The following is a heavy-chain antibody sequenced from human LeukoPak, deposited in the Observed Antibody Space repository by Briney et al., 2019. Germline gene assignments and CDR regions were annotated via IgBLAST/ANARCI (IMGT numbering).Heavy chain of an antibody. Sequence: PGGSLRLSCAASGFTFSSYSMNWVRQAPGKGLEWVSSISSSSSYIYYADSVKGRFTISRDNAKNSLYLQMNSLRAEDTAVYYCARDTGERYDAFDIWGQGTMVTVSS. CDR1: GFTFSSYS. CDR3: ARDTGERYDAFDI. CDR2: ISSSSSYI. V-gene: IGHV3-21*01. J-gene: IGHJ3*02. D-gene: IGHD3-16*01.